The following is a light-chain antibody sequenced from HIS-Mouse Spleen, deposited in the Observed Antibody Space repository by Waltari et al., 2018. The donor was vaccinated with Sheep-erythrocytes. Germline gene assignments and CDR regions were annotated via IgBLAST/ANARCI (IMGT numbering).Light chain of an antibody. CDR3: CSYAGSYNHV. Sequence: QSALTQPRSVSGSPGQSVTISCTGTSSDVCGHNYVSLYQQHPRKAPKLMIYDVSKRPSGVPDRFSGSKSGNTASLTISGLQAEDEADYYCCSYAGSYNHVFATGTKVTVL. J-gene: IGLJ1*01. V-gene: IGLV2-11*01. CDR2: DVS. CDR1: SSDVCGHNY.